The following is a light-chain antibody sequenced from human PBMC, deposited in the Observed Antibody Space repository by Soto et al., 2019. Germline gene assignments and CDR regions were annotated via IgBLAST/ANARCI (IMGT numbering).Light chain of an antibody. Sequence: QSVLTQPPSASGSPGQSVTFSCTGTSSDVGASNYVSWYQHNPGKAPKLMIYEVNKRPSGVPNRFSGSKSGNTASLTVSGLQAEDEAAYYCSSFAGSNNPVVFGGGTKLTVL. V-gene: IGLV2-8*01. CDR2: EVN. CDR1: SSDVGASNY. J-gene: IGLJ2*01. CDR3: SSFAGSNNPVV.